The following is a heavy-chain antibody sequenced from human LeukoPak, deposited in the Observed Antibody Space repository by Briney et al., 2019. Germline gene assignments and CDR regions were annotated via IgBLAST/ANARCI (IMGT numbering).Heavy chain of an antibody. J-gene: IGHJ4*02. CDR3: ARRDDY. V-gene: IGHV3-53*01. Sequence: GGSLRLSCAVSGFTVSSNYMNWVRQAPRKGLEWVSVIYSGGSTYYADSVKGRFTISRDNSNNTLYLQMNSLRVEDTAVYYCARRDDYWGQGTLVTVSS. CDR1: GFTVSSNY. CDR2: IYSGGST.